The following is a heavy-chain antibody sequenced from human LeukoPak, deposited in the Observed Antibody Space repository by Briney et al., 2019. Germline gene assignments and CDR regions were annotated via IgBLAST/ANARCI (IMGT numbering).Heavy chain of an antibody. Sequence: GGSLRLSCAASGFTFSSYAMHWVRQAPGKGLEWVAVISYDGSNKYCADSVKGRFTISRDNSKNTLYLQMNSLRAEDTAVYYCARRIKQQLDYWGQGTLVTVSS. J-gene: IGHJ4*02. D-gene: IGHD6-13*01. CDR1: GFTFSSYA. CDR2: ISYDGSNK. V-gene: IGHV3-30-3*01. CDR3: ARRIKQQLDY.